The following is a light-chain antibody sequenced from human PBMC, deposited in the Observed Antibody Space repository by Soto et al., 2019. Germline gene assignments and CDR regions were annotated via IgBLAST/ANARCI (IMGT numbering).Light chain of an antibody. CDR3: QHYNSYSEA. CDR2: DAS. V-gene: IGKV1-5*01. J-gene: IGKJ1*01. CDR1: QNIGTS. Sequence: DIQMTQSPSTLSASVGDRVTITCRASQNIGTSLAWYQQTPGKAPKLLISDASILESGVPSRFGGSGSGTEFTLSITSLQPDDFATYYCQHYNSYSEAFGQGTKVDIK.